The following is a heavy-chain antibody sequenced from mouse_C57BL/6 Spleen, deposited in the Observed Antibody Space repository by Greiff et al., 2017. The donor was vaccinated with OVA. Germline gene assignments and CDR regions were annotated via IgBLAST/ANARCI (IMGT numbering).Heavy chain of an antibody. CDR2: ISSGSSTI. D-gene: IGHD2-4*01. V-gene: IGHV5-17*01. CDR1: GFTFSDYG. J-gene: IGHJ4*01. CDR3: ARCGLRRVYYAMDY. Sequence: EVNLVESGGGLVKPGGSLKLSCAASGFTFSDYGMHWVRQAPEKGLEWVAYISSGSSTIYYADTVKGRFTISRDNAKNTLFLQMTSLRSEDTAMYYCARCGLRRVYYAMDYWGQGTSVTVSS.